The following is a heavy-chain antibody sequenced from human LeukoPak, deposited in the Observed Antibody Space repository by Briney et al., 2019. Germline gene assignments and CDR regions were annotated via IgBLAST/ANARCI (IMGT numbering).Heavy chain of an antibody. CDR2: IYPGDSDT. Sequence: GESLKISCKGSGYSFTSYWIGWVRQMPGKGLEWMGIIYPGDSDTRYSPSFQGQVTISADKSISTAYLQWSSLKASDTAMYYCARPGTRRVDSSSQNAFDIWGQGTMVTVSS. J-gene: IGHJ3*02. CDR3: ARPGTRRVDSSSQNAFDI. V-gene: IGHV5-51*01. CDR1: GYSFTSYW. D-gene: IGHD6-6*01.